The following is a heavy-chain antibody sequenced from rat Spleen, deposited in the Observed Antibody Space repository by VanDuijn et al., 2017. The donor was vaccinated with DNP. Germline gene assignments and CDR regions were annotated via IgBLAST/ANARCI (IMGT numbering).Heavy chain of an antibody. CDR3: ARQDPYYFDY. J-gene: IGHJ2*01. CDR1: GFTFSDYA. V-gene: IGHV5-17*01. Sequence: EVQLVESGGGLVQPGRSLKLSCAASGFTFSDYAMAWVRQAPKKGLEWVATISYDGSRTYYRDSVKGRFTISRDNAKSTLYLQMDSLRSEDTATYYCARQDPYYFDYWGQGVMVTVSS. CDR2: ISYDGSRT.